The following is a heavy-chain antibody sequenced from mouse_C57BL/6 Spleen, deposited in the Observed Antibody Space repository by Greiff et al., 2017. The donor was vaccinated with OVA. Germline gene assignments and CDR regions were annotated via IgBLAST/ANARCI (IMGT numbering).Heavy chain of an antibody. CDR1: GYTFTDYN. CDR2: INPNNGGN. V-gene: IGHV1-18*01. Sequence: VQLQQSGPELVKPGASVKIPCKASGYTFTDYNMNWVKQSHGKSLEWIGDINPNNGGNSYNQKFKGKATLTVDKSSSTAYMGLRSLTSEYSAVYYCASGSSSYYYAMDYWGQGTSVTVSS. CDR3: ASGSSSYYYAMDY. J-gene: IGHJ4*01. D-gene: IGHD1-1*01.